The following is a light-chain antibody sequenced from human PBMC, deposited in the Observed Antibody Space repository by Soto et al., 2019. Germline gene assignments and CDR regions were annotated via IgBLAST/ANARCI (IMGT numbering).Light chain of an antibody. Sequence: QSALTQPASVSGSPGQSITISCTGTSSDVGTYNLFSWYQQHPGKAPKLMNYEGSKRPSGVSNRFSGSKSGNTASLTSSGLQAEDEADYYCCSYAGSSTWVFGGGTKLTVL. CDR1: SSDVGTYNL. V-gene: IGLV2-23*01. CDR3: CSYAGSSTWV. CDR2: EGS. J-gene: IGLJ2*01.